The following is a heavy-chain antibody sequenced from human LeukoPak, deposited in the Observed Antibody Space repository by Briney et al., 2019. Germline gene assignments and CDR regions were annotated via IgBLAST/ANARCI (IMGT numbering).Heavy chain of an antibody. CDR3: AREGYDYGDYGRPNYYYYYMDV. V-gene: IGHV4-61*02. CDR2: IYTSGST. Sequence: SETLSLTCTVSGGSISSGSYSWSWIRQPAGKGLEWIGRIYTSGSTNYNPSLKSRVTMSVDTSKNQFSLKLSSVTAADTAVYYCAREGYDYGDYGRPNYYYYYMDVWGKGTTVTVSS. J-gene: IGHJ6*03. CDR1: GGSISSGSYS. D-gene: IGHD4-17*01.